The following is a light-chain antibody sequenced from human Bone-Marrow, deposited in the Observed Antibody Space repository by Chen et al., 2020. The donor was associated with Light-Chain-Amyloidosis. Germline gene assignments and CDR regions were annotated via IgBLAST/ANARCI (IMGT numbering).Light chain of an antibody. CDR1: SRSIATNY. Sequence: FMLTQPHSVSESPGKTVIISCTRSSRSIATNYVQWYQPRPGSSPTTVVYEDDPRTSGVPDRFSGSIDMSSNSASLTISGLKTEDEADYYCQSYQGSSQGVFGGGTKLTVL. CDR3: QSYQGSSQGV. V-gene: IGLV6-57*01. CDR2: EDD. J-gene: IGLJ3*02.